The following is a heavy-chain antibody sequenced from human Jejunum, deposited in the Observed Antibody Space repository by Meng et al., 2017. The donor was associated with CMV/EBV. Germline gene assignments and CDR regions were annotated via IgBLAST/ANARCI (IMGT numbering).Heavy chain of an antibody. J-gene: IGHJ4*02. CDR2: ISGGSTYI. CDR3: AKSLYDFWSGQDF. D-gene: IGHD3-3*01. V-gene: IGHV3-21*01. Sequence: SVFIFSSYSMNWVRQAPGKGLEWVSGISGGSTYIYYADSMKGRFTISRDNAKNSLYLQMNSLRAEDTAVYYCAKSLYDFWSGQDFWGQGTLVTVSS. CDR1: VFIFSSYS.